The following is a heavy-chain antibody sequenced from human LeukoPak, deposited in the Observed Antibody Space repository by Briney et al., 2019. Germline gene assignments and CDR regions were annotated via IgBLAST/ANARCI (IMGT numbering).Heavy chain of an antibody. V-gene: IGHV4-39*07. D-gene: IGHD3-9*01. CDR2: IYYSGST. J-gene: IGHJ4*02. Sequence: SETLSLTCSVSGGSISSSGYYRGWIRQPPGKGLEWIGSIYYSGSTYYNPSLKSRVTISVDTSKNQFSLELSSVTAADTAVYYCASSSDWFRFEYWGQGTLITVSS. CDR3: ASSSDWFRFEY. CDR1: GGSISSSGYY.